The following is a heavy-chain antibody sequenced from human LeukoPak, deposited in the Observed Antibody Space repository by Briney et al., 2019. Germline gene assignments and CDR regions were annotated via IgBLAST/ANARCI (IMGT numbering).Heavy chain of an antibody. J-gene: IGHJ4*02. D-gene: IGHD5/OR15-5a*01. CDR1: GVTFRSYG. CDR3: SRDSVLKTNFHH. Sequence: GGSLRLSCAASGVTFRSYGMGWVRQAPGKGLEWVANTRPDGSGELYADSVRGPCTPSKDNANNLLHPQMNRLSTQDTAVYYLSRDSVLKTNFHHWPQRPLLTVPS. CDR2: TRPDGSGE. V-gene: IGHV3-7*01.